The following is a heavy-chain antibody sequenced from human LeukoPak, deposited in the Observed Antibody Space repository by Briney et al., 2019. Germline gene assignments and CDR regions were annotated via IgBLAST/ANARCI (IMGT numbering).Heavy chain of an antibody. D-gene: IGHD3-16*02. CDR3: ACVWGSYRYIDNWFDP. V-gene: IGHV1-24*01. CDR2: FDPEDGET. J-gene: IGHJ5*02. Sequence: ASVKVSCKVSGYTLTELSMHWVRQAPGKGLEWMGGFDPEDGETIYAQKFQGRVTMTEDTSTDTAYMELSSLRSEDTAVYYCACVWGSYRYIDNWFDPWGQGTLVTVSS. CDR1: GYTLTELS.